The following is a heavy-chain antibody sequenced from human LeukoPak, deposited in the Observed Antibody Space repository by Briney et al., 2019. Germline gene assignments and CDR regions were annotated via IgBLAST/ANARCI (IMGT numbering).Heavy chain of an antibody. Sequence: GGSLRLSFAASGFTFSSYGMHWVRQAPGKGLEWVAVIWYDGSNKYYADSVKGRFTISRDNSKNTLYLQMNSLRAEDTAVYYCAKEGLYYDILTAFDYWGQGTLVTVSS. CDR1: GFTFSSYG. CDR3: AKEGLYYDILTAFDY. J-gene: IGHJ4*02. V-gene: IGHV3-33*06. CDR2: IWYDGSNK. D-gene: IGHD3-9*01.